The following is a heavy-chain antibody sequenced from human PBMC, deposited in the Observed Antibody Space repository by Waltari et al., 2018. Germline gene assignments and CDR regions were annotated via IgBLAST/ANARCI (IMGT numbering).Heavy chain of an antibody. Sequence: QVQLQESGPGLVKPSGTLSLTCAISGDSISSYNWWGWVRQPPGKGLEWIAEIFHTEATDYNPSLKSRVTISLDKSKNHFSLNLTSVTAADTAVYYCVRQGYCSRTACQTGAWDWGRGTLVTVSS. CDR2: IFHTEAT. CDR1: GDSISSYNW. D-gene: IGHD2-2*01. CDR3: VRQGYCSRTACQTGAWD. V-gene: IGHV4-4*02. J-gene: IGHJ4*02.